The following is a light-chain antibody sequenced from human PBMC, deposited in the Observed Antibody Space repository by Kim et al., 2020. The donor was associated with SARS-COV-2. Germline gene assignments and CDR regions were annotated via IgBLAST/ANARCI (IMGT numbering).Light chain of an antibody. J-gene: IGLJ2*01. Sequence: QRVTISCSGTSPNIESNAVNWYQQLPGTAPKLLIYSNSQRPSGVPDRFSGSKSGTSASLAISGLQSEDEADYYCAAWDDSLNGVVFGGGTQLTVL. CDR2: SNS. CDR1: SPNIESNA. CDR3: AAWDDSLNGVV. V-gene: IGLV1-44*01.